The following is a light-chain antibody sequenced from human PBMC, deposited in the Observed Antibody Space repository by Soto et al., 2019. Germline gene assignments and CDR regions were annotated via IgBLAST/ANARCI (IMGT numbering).Light chain of an antibody. CDR2: AAS. CDR3: QQRSNWPPIT. J-gene: IGKJ5*01. V-gene: IGKV1-39*01. Sequence: DIQMTQSPSSLSASVGDRVTITCRASQSITTYLNWYRQKPGTAPKLLIYAASSLQSGVPSRFSGSGSGTDFTLTISSLEPEDFAVYYCQQRSNWPPITFGQGTRLEIK. CDR1: QSITTY.